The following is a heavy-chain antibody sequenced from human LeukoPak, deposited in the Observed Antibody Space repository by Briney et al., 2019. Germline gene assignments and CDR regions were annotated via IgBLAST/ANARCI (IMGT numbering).Heavy chain of an antibody. CDR2: INHSGST. V-gene: IGHV4-34*01. J-gene: IGHJ5*02. CDR3: ARGQQLGSYNWFDP. Sequence: PSETLSLTCAVYGGSFNDYYWNWIRQPPGKGLEWIGEINHSGSTNYNPSLKSRVTISLDTCKNQFSLKLTSVTAADTAIYYCARGQQLGSYNWFDPWGQGTLVTVSS. D-gene: IGHD6-13*01. CDR1: GGSFNDYY.